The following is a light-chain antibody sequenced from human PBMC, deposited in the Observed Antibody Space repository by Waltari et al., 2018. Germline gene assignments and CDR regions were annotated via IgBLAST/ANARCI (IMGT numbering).Light chain of an antibody. CDR3: QSADSSGTSVV. Sequence: SYELTQPPSVSVSPGQTARSTCSGDALTKQYAYWYQQKPGQAPVLVIYKDSERPSGIPERFSGSSSRPTVTLTISGVQAEDEADYYCQSADSSGTSVVCGGGTKLTVL. V-gene: IGLV3-25*03. CDR1: ALTKQY. J-gene: IGLJ2*01. CDR2: KDS.